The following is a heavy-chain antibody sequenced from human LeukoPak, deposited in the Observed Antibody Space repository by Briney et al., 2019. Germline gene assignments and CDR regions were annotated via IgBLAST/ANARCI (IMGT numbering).Heavy chain of an antibody. J-gene: IGHJ3*02. CDR3: ARDQLYHYDSSGYGVSAFDI. D-gene: IGHD3-22*01. CDR2: IKQDESEK. V-gene: IGHV3-7*01. CDR1: GFTFSSYW. Sequence: GGSLRLSCAASGFTFSSYWMSWVRQAPGKGLEWVANIKQDESEKYYVDSVKGRFTISRDNAKNSLYLQMNSLRAEDTAVYYCARDQLYHYDSSGYGVSAFDIWGQGTMVTVSS.